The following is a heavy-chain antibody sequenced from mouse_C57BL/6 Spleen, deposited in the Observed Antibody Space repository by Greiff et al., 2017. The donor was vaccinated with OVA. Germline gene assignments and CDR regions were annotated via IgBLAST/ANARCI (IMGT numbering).Heavy chain of an antibody. J-gene: IGHJ4*01. V-gene: IGHV1-26*01. Sequence: VQLKQSGPELVKPGASVKISCKASGYTFTDYYMNWVKQSHGKSLEWIGDINPNNGGTSYNQKFKGKATLTVDKSSSTAYMELRSLTSEDSAVYYCARRGLDAMDYWGQGTSVTVSS. CDR3: ARRGLDAMDY. CDR1: GYTFTDYY. CDR2: INPNNGGT.